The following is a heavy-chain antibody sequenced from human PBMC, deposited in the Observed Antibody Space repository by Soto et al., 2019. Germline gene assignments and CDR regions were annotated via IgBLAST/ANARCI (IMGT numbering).Heavy chain of an antibody. CDR1: GYSVTSSDYY. Sequence: SETLSLTCSVSGYSVTSSDYYWAWIRQPPGKGLEWIGSMFYSGLTYYNPSLKSRVTLSVDTSKNQFSVRLNSVTAADTAVYYCAPLSVSLSGPYGIHVWGQGXTVTVPS. CDR2: MFYSGLT. CDR3: APLSVSLSGPYGIHV. V-gene: IGHV4-39*01. D-gene: IGHD2-15*01. J-gene: IGHJ6*02.